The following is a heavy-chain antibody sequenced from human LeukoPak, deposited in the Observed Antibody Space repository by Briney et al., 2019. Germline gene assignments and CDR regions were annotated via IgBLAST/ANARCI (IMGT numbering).Heavy chain of an antibody. CDR1: GFTFSGYW. Sequence: GGSLRLSCAASGFTFSGYWMGWVRQAPGKGLEWVAKVNQGGSQRYYVDSVKGRFTISRDNAENSLYLQMNSVSVEDTAVYYCAKYCSGGSCYGYHFDSWGQGTLVTVSS. J-gene: IGHJ4*02. CDR3: AKYCSGGSCYGYHFDS. CDR2: VNQGGSQR. V-gene: IGHV3-7*01. D-gene: IGHD2-15*01.